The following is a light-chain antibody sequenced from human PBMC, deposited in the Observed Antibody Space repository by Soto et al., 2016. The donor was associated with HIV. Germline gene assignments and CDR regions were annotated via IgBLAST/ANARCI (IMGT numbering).Light chain of an antibody. Sequence: SYELTQPPSESGAPGQTATITCGGNDIGSKSVRWFQQKPGQAPVVVVYDDSDRPSGIPERFSGSNSGNMATLTISRIEVGDEADYYCQVWDTRSDHWVFGGGTKLTVL. CDR2: DDS. J-gene: IGLJ3*02. CDR1: DIGSKS. CDR3: QVWDTRSDHWV. V-gene: IGLV3-21*02.